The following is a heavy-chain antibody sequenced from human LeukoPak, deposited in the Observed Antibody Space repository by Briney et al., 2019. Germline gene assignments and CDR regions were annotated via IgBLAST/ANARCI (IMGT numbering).Heavy chain of an antibody. CDR1: GFTVSSSY. J-gene: IGHJ4*02. V-gene: IGHV3-66*04. CDR3: ARLLRATEYFDS. D-gene: IGHD2-15*01. CDR2: IYSGGTT. Sequence: GGSLRLSCEASGFTVSSSYMTWVRQAPGKGLEWVSIIYSGGTTYSADSVKGRFIISRDSSKNTLDLQMNSLRAEDTAVYYCARLLRATEYFDSWGQVTLVTVSS.